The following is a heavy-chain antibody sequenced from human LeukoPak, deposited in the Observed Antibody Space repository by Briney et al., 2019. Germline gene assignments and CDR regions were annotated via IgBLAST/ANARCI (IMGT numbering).Heavy chain of an antibody. CDR2: ISGYSGNR. J-gene: IGHJ4*02. V-gene: IGHV1-18*01. Sequence: ASVKVSCKASGGTFSSYAISWVRQAPGQGLEWMGWISGYSGNRNYAQKFQGRVTMTTDTSTNTAYMELRSLRSDDTAVYYCARDGTFYSGSYSYFFDYWGQGTLVTVSS. D-gene: IGHD1-26*01. CDR3: ARDGTFYSGSYSYFFDY. CDR1: GGTFSSYA.